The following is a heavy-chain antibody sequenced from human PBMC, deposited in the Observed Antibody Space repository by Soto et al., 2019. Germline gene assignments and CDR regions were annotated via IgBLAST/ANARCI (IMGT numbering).Heavy chain of an antibody. CDR3: ARAATMSSLYYYYGMDV. CDR2: ISGSGGST. Sequence: GGSLGLSCAAYGFTFSSYAMSWVRQAPGKGLEWVSAISGSGGSTYYADSVKGRFTISRDNSKNTLYLQMNSLRAEDTAVYYCARAATMSSLYYYYGMDVWGQETTVTVSS. J-gene: IGHJ6*02. CDR1: GFTFSSYA. V-gene: IGHV3-23*01. D-gene: IGHD6-19*01.